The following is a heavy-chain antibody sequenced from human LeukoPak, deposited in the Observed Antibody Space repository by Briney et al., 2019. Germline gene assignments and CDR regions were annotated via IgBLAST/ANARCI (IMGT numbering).Heavy chain of an antibody. D-gene: IGHD3-22*01. CDR3: ARDGYYYDSSEVFDAFDI. J-gene: IGHJ3*02. Sequence: GASVKVSCKASGYTFTGYYMHWVRQAPGQGLEWMGWINPNSGGTNYAQKFQGRVTMTRDTSISTAYMELSRLRSEDTAVYYCARDGYYYDSSEVFDAFDIWGQGTMVTVSS. V-gene: IGHV1-2*02. CDR2: INPNSGGT. CDR1: GYTFTGYY.